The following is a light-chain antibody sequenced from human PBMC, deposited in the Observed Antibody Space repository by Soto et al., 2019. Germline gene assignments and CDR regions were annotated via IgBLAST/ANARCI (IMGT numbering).Light chain of an antibody. V-gene: IGLV2-23*02. CDR2: EVS. J-gene: IGLJ1*01. CDR3: CSYAGSSFYV. Sequence: QSALTQPASVSGSPGQSINISCTGTSSDVGSYNLVSWYQQHPGKAPKLMIYEVSKRPSGVSNRFSGSKSGNTASLTISGLQAEDEADYYCCSYAGSSFYVFGTGTKLTVL. CDR1: SSDVGSYNL.